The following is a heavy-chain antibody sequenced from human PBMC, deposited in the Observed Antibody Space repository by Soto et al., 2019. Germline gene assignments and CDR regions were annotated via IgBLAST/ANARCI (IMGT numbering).Heavy chain of an antibody. CDR3: ARGGGTILAPLP. V-gene: IGHV1-2*02. Sequence: GASVKVSCKASGYTFTGSFMHWVRQAPGQGLEWMGWINPNSGATKYAQKFQGRVTLSRDTSIRTAYMELSGLRSDDTAVYYCARGGGTILAPLPWGQGTLVTVSS. CDR1: GYTFTGSF. J-gene: IGHJ5*02. D-gene: IGHD3-3*01. CDR2: INPNSGAT.